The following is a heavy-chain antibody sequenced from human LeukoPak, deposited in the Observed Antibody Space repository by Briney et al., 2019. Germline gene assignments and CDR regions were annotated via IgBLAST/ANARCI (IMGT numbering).Heavy chain of an antibody. V-gene: IGHV3-73*01. CDR1: GFTFSGSV. Sequence: GGSLRLSCAASGFTFSGSVLLWVRQASGRGLEWVGRIRSKADNDATAYAASVKGRFTISRDDSRNTAYLQMNSLKTEDAAMYYCVRLGSTSPGNWYKLFDQWGQGTLVTVSS. J-gene: IGHJ4*02. CDR2: IRSKADNDAT. D-gene: IGHD2-2*01. CDR3: VRLGSTSPGNWYKLFDQ.